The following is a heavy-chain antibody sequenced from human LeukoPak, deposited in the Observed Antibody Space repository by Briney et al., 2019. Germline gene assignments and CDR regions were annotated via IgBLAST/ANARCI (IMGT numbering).Heavy chain of an antibody. V-gene: IGHV4-59*08. D-gene: IGHD1-26*01. CDR2: IYYSGST. CDR3: ARASSGSYSRYFDY. Sequence: PSETLSLTCTVSGGSISSYYWSWIRQPPGKGLEWIGYIYYSGSTNYNPSLKSRVTISVDTSKNQFSLKLSSVTAADTAVYYCARASSGSYSRYFDYWGQGTLVTVSS. J-gene: IGHJ4*02. CDR1: GGSISSYY.